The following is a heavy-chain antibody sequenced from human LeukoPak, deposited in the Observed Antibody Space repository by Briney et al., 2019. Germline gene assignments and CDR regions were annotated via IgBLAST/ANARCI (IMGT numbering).Heavy chain of an antibody. CDR1: GFTFNTYN. J-gene: IGHJ4*02. Sequence: GGSLRLSCAGSGFTFNTYNMNWVRQAPGKGLEWVSAISDSGNTYHADSVKGRFTISRDSSKNTLFLQMNRLRPEDAAVYYCAKAPVTTCRGAYCYPFDYWGQGTLVTVSS. CDR3: AKAPVTTCRGAYCYPFDY. V-gene: IGHV3-23*01. D-gene: IGHD2-21*01. CDR2: ISDSGNT.